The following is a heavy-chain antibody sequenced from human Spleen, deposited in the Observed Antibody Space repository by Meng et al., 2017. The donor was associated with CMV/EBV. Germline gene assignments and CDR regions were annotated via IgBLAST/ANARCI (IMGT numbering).Heavy chain of an antibody. D-gene: IGHD3-3*01. CDR2: IKQDGSEK. V-gene: IGHV3-7*01. CDR1: GFTFSRYW. J-gene: IGHJ6*02. CDR3: AREPNPRPDFTFFGVVTRYGMDV. Sequence: GGSLRLSCAASGFTFSRYWMSWVRQAPGKGLEWVANIKQDGSEKYYVDSVKGRFTISRDNGKNSLYLQMNSLRAEDTAVYYCAREPNPRPDFTFFGVVTRYGMDVWGQGTTVTVSS.